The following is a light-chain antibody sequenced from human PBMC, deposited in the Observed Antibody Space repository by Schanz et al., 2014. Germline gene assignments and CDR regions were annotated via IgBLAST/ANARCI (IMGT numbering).Light chain of an antibody. Sequence: EIVMTQSPATLSVSPGERATLSCRASQSVSNNLAWYQQKPGQAPRLLIYGASTRATGIPARFSGSGSGTEFTLTISSLQSQDFAVYYCQQYNNWPPYTFGQGTKLEIK. CDR1: QSVSNN. CDR3: QQYNNWPPYT. J-gene: IGKJ2*01. CDR2: GAS. V-gene: IGKV3-15*01.